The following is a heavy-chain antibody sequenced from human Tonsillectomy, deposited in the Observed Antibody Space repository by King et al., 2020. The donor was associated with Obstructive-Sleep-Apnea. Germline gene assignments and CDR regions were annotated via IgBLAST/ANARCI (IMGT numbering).Heavy chain of an antibody. CDR1: GFTFSRYA. V-gene: IGHV3-30*04. CDR2: MSYDGSSK. J-gene: IGHJ6*02. Sequence: VQLVESGGGVIQPGRSLRLSCAASGFTFSRYAMHWVRQAPGKGLEWVAVMSYDGSSKYYTDSVKGRFTISRDNSKNTLYLQMNSLRTEDTAIYYCARDKASDTYYYYATDVWGQGTTVTVSS. CDR3: ARDKASDTYYYYATDV. D-gene: IGHD1-26*01.